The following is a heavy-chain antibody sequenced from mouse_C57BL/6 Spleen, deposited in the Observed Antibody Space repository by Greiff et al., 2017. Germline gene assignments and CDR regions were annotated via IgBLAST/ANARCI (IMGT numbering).Heavy chain of an antibody. J-gene: IGHJ2*01. CDR2: IDPETGGT. Sequence: QVQLQQSGAELVRPGASVTLSCKASGYTFTDYEMHWVKQTPVHGLEWIGAIDPETGGTAYNQKFKGKAILTADKSSRPAYMELRSLTSEDSAVYYGTSITTEDYFDYWGQGTTLTDSS. D-gene: IGHD1-2*01. CDR1: GYTFTDYE. CDR3: TSITTEDYFDY. V-gene: IGHV1-15*01.